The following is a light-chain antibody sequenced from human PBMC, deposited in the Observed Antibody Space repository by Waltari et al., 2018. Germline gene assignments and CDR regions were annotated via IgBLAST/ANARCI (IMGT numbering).Light chain of an antibody. CDR1: QSINNY. CDR3: QHRSNWPPLI. CDR2: DAS. Sequence: PGERATLHRRASQSINNYLAWYQQRPGQPPRLLIFDASNRATGIPARFSGSGSGTDFTLTISRLESEDFAVYYCQHRSNWPPLIFGGGTKVEIK. J-gene: IGKJ4*01. V-gene: IGKV3-11*01.